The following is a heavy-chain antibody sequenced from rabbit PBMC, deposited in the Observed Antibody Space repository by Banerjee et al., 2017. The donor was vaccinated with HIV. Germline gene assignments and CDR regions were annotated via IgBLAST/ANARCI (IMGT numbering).Heavy chain of an antibody. D-gene: IGHD4-1*01. J-gene: IGHJ4*01. CDR3: ARDLAGVIGWNFDL. CDR2: ISTGGNT. V-gene: IGHV1S21*01. CDR1: GFDFSSYG. Sequence: ESGGDLVKPGASLTLSCKASGFDFSSYGVSWVRQAPGKGLEWIGSISTGGNTYYASWAKGRFTISKTSTTLYLQLNSLTAADTATYFCARDLAGVIGWNFDLWGPGTLVTVS.